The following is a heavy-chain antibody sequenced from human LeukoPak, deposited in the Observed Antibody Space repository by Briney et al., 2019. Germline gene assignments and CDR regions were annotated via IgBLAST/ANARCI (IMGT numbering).Heavy chain of an antibody. Sequence: PSKTLSLTCTVSGGSISSSSYYWGWIRQPPGKGLEWIGSIYYSGSTYYNPSLKSRVTISVDTSKNQFSLKLSSVTAADTAVYYCAKSSYSIFDYWGQGTLVTVSS. CDR1: GGSISSSSYY. V-gene: IGHV4-39*07. D-gene: IGHD5-18*01. J-gene: IGHJ4*02. CDR3: AKSSYSIFDY. CDR2: IYYSGST.